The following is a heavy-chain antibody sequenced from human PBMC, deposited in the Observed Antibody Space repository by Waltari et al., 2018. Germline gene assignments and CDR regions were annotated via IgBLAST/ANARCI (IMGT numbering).Heavy chain of an antibody. CDR2: MHTDGSGT. Sequence: EVQLVESGGDLVQPGGSLRLSCAASGFRFSSFWMHWVRQAPGKGLVWVSRMHTDGSGTRYADSVEGRFTISRDNTKNTLYLQMNSLRVEDTAVYYCARGGHVDWLPPDYWGQGTLVTVSS. CDR3: ARGGHVDWLPPDY. V-gene: IGHV3-74*01. CDR1: GFRFSSFW. D-gene: IGHD3-9*01. J-gene: IGHJ4*02.